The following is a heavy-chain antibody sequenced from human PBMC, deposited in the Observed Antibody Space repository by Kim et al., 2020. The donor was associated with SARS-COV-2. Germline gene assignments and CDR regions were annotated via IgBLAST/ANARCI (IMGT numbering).Heavy chain of an antibody. CDR1: GGSISSYY. J-gene: IGHJ4*02. CDR2: IYYSGST. CDR3: ARGAPFDY. V-gene: IGHV4-59*01. Sequence: SETLSLTCTVSGGSISSYYWSWIRQPPGKGLEWIGYIYYSGSTNYNPSLKSRVTISVDTSKNQFSLKLSSVTAADTAVYYCARGAPFDYWGQGTLVTVSS.